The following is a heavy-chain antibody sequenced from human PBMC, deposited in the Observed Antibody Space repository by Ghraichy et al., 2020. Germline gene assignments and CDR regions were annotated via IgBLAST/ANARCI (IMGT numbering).Heavy chain of an antibody. V-gene: IGHV3-23*01. Sequence: GGSLRLPCAASGFTFSNYDIGWVRQAPGKGLEWVSVIGVDGRTTVDADSVKGRFTISSDHSKNTLYLQMNSLRAEDTATYFCVKYGGLWTPPESWGQGTLVTVS. CDR3: VKYGGLWTPPES. J-gene: IGHJ5*02. D-gene: IGHD3/OR15-3a*01. CDR1: GFTFSNYD. CDR2: IGVDGRTT.